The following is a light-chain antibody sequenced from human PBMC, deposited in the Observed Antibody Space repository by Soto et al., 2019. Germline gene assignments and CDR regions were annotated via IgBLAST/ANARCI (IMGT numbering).Light chain of an antibody. CDR2: GAS. CDR1: QSVGSY. V-gene: IGKV3-11*01. CDR3: QPYNNWPLT. Sequence: EIVLTQSPATLSLSPGERATLSCRASQSVGSYLAWYQQKPGQAPRLLIYGASNRAPGIPARFSGSGSGTDFTLTISSLQSEDFAIYYCQPYNNWPLTFGGGTKVESK. J-gene: IGKJ4*01.